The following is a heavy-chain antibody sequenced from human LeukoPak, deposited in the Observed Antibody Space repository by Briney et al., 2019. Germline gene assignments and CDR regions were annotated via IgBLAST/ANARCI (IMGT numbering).Heavy chain of an antibody. D-gene: IGHD2-21*01. CDR1: DTSINTYY. CDR3: ARQGTPLIFHYYMDV. J-gene: IGHJ6*03. Sequence: SETLSLTCTVSDTSINTYYWSWIRQPPGKGLEWIGEINHSGSTNYNPSLKSRVTISVDTSKNQFSLKLSSVTAADTAVYYCARQGTPLIFHYYMDVWGKGTTVTISS. V-gene: IGHV4-34*01. CDR2: INHSGST.